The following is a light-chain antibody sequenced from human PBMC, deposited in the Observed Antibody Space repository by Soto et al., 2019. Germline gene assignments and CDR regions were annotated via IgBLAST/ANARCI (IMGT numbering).Light chain of an antibody. CDR3: QQYGSSPLFP. V-gene: IGKV3-20*01. CDR1: QSVSSSY. Sequence: EIVLTQSPGTLSLSPGERATLSCRASQSVSSSYLAWYQQKPGQAPRLLIYGASSRATGIPDRFSGRGSGTDFRLTISRREPEASAVYSCQQYGSSPLFPFGPGTKVDIK. J-gene: IGKJ3*01. CDR2: GAS.